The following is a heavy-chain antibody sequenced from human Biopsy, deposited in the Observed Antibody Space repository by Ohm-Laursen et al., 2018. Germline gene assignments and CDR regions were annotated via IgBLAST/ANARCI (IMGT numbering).Heavy chain of an antibody. CDR1: DDSVTYPTDN. J-gene: IGHJ2*01. V-gene: IGHV4-61*01. Sequence: SDTLSLTCTISDDSVTYPTDNWSWIRQPPGQGLEYIGFVYIGGNTNYNPSLKSRVTISVDMSRNQFSLKLSSVTAADTAVYYCVRVSVTAYTLPRWFFDLWGRGTLVTVSS. CDR2: VYIGGNT. CDR3: VRVSVTAYTLPRWFFDL. D-gene: IGHD2-21*02.